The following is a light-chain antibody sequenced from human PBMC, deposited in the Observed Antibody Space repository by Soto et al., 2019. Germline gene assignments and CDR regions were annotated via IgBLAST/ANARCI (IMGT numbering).Light chain of an antibody. Sequence: DIQLTQSPSFLSASVGDRVTITCRASQGISTYLAWYQQKPGKAPKLLIYGASTLQSGVPSRFSGSGSGTELPLPISSLQPEYFASYYCQRLNSNPPFGPGTKVDIK. J-gene: IGKJ3*01. CDR3: QRLNSNPP. V-gene: IGKV1-9*01. CDR2: GAS. CDR1: QGISTY.